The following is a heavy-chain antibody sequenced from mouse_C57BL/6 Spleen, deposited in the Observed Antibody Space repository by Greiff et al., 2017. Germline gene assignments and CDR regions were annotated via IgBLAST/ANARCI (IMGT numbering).Heavy chain of an antibody. J-gene: IGHJ2*01. CDR2: ISSGGDYI. D-gene: IGHD2-1*01. CDR3: TRDPGQHYGNYGGSFDY. CDR1: GFTFSSYA. Sequence: EVQVVESGEGLVKPGGSLKLSCAASGFTFSSYAMSWVRQTPEKRLEWVAYISSGGDYIYYADTVKGRFTISRDNARNTLYLQMSSLKSEDTAMYYCTRDPGQHYGNYGGSFDYWGQGTTLTVSS. V-gene: IGHV5-9-1*02.